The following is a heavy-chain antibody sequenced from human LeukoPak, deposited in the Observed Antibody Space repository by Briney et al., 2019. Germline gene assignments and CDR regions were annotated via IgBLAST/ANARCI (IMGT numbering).Heavy chain of an antibody. CDR3: ARDRSPRRDYGSGSHEVFDI. J-gene: IGHJ3*02. D-gene: IGHD3-10*01. CDR2: FRTGGAYI. V-gene: IGHV3-21*01. Sequence: GGSLRLSCAASGFTFSVYSMNWVRQAPGKGLEWVSSFRTGGAYIYYADSVKGRFTISRDNAKNSLYLQMNSLRAEDTAVYYCARDRSPRRDYGSGSHEVFDIWGQGTMVTVSS. CDR1: GFTFSVYS.